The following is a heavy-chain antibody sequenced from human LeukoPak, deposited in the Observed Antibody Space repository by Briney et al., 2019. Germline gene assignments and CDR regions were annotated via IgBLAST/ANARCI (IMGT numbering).Heavy chain of an antibody. Sequence: GGSLRLPSAASGFTLSSYTMNWVRQAPEKGLQWVSTVSASSDIHYSDSVKGRFTISRDNARNSLYLPMNSLRDEDTAVYYCARDALHTAHFDYWGQGTLVTVSS. CDR3: ARDALHTAHFDY. V-gene: IGHV3-48*02. CDR1: GFTLSSYT. D-gene: IGHD5-18*01. J-gene: IGHJ4*02. CDR2: VSASSDI.